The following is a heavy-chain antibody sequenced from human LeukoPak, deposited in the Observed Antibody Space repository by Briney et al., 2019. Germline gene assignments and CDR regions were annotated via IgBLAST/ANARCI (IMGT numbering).Heavy chain of an antibody. V-gene: IGHV1-2*02. CDR2: INPSSGGT. J-gene: IGHJ5*02. CDR3: ARDPTSGSERAP. Sequence: ASVKVSCKASGYTFTSYDMHWVRQAPGQGLERMGWINPSSGGTDYAQKFQGRVTMTRDTSISTAYMELSRLRSDDTAVYYCARDPTSGSERAPWGQGTLVTVSS. D-gene: IGHD1-26*01. CDR1: GYTFTSYD.